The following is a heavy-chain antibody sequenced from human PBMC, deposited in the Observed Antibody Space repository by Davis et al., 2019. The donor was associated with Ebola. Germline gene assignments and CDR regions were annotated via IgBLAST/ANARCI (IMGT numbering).Heavy chain of an antibody. CDR3: ARHKVAGGDY. Sequence: SETLSLTCAVSGGSISSSNWWSWVRQPPGKGLEWIGEIYYSGSTYYNPPLKSRVTISVDTSKNQFSLKLSSVTAADTAVYYCARHKVAGGDYWGQGTLVTVSS. D-gene: IGHD6-19*01. V-gene: IGHV4-4*02. CDR1: GGSISSSNW. J-gene: IGHJ4*02. CDR2: IYYSGST.